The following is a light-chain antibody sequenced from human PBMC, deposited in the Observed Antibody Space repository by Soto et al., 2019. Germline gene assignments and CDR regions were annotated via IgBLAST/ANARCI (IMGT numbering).Light chain of an antibody. CDR2: LGS. J-gene: IGKJ1*01. Sequence: DIVLTQSPLSLPVTPGEPASISCRSSQSLLHSNGYNYLDWYLQKPGQSPQLLIYLGSNRVSGVPDRFSGSGSGTDFTRKISRVEAEDVGVYYCMQALQTPRTFGQGTKVEIK. V-gene: IGKV2-28*01. CDR1: QSLLHSNGYNY. CDR3: MQALQTPRT.